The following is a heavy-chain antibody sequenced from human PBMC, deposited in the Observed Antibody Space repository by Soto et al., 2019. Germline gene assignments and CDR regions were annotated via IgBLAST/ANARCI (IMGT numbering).Heavy chain of an antibody. Sequence: GASVKVSCKDSGYTFSTNGIKWVRQAPGQGLEWVASISVDSVNTNSAQKFRDRVTMTTDTSTNTAYMELRSLRSDDSAVYYCARDIANYYIDIWGRGTTVTVSS. J-gene: IGHJ6*03. CDR1: GYTFSTNG. V-gene: IGHV1-18*01. D-gene: IGHD2-15*01. CDR2: ISVDSVNT. CDR3: ARDIANYYIDI.